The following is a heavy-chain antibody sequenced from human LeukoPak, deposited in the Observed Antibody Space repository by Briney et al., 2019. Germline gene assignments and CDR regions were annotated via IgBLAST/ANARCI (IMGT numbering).Heavy chain of an antibody. CDR2: IYPGDSDT. V-gene: IGHV5-51*01. CDR3: ATPGEDFWSGYYTFDY. Sequence: GESLKISCKGSGYSFTSYWIGWVRRMPGKGLEWMGIIYPGDSDTRYSPSFQGQVTISADKSISTAYLQWSSLKASDTAMYYCATPGEDFWSGYYTFDYWGQGTLVTVSS. CDR1: GYSFTSYW. J-gene: IGHJ4*02. D-gene: IGHD3-3*01.